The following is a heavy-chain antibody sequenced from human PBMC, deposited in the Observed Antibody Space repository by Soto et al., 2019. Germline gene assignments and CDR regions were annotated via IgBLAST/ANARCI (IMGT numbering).Heavy chain of an antibody. Sequence: SETLSLTCTVSGGSVSSGSYYWSWIRQPPGKGLEWIGYIYYSGSTNYNPSLKSRVTISVDTSKNQFSLKLSSVTAADTAVYYCATRDGYNSNAFDIWGQGTMVTVSS. CDR2: IYYSGST. V-gene: IGHV4-61*01. J-gene: IGHJ3*02. D-gene: IGHD5-12*01. CDR3: ATRDGYNSNAFDI. CDR1: GGSVSSGSYY.